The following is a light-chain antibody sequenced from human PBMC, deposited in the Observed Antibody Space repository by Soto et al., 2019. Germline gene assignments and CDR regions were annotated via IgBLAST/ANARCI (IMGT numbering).Light chain of an antibody. V-gene: IGKV1-33*01. Sequence: DIQMTQSPSSLSASVGDRVTITCQASQDIINYLKWYQQKPGKAPKLLIYDASNLEAGVPSRFSGSGSGTDFTLTISILQPEDFGTYYCQQYDDLPLMFTFGQGTKLAIK. J-gene: IGKJ2*01. CDR3: QQYDDLPLMFT. CDR2: DAS. CDR1: QDIINY.